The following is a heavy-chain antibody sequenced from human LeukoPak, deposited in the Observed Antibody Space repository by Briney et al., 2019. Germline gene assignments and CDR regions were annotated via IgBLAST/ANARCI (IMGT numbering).Heavy chain of an antibody. J-gene: IGHJ4*02. CDR2: ISSSGSTI. CDR1: GFTVSSNY. CDR3: ARRQATGGFDY. Sequence: GGSLRLSCAASGFTVSSNYMSWVRQAPGKGLEWVSYISSSGSTIYYADSVKGRFTISRDNAKNSLYLQMNSLRVEDTAVYYCARRQATGGFDYWGQGTLVTVSS. V-gene: IGHV3-11*04.